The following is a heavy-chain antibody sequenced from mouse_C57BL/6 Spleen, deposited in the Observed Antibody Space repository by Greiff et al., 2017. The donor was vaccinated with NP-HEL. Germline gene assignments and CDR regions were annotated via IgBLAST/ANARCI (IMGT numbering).Heavy chain of an antibody. Sequence: QLQQPGTELVKPGASVKLSCKASGYTFTSYWMHWVKQRPGQGLEWIGNSNPSNGGTNYNEKFKSKATLTVDKSSSTAYMQLSSLTSEDSAVYYCARDGYQYYYAMDYWGQGTSVTVSS. D-gene: IGHD2-3*01. CDR3: ARDGYQYYYAMDY. V-gene: IGHV1-53*01. CDR1: GYTFTSYW. J-gene: IGHJ4*01. CDR2: SNPSNGGT.